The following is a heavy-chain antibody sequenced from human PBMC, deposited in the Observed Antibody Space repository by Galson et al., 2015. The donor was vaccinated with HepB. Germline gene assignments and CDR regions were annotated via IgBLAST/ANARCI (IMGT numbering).Heavy chain of an antibody. CDR3: ASIWFGELLSSDY. J-gene: IGHJ4*02. D-gene: IGHD3-10*01. CDR2: IYYSGST. Sequence: QVQLQESGPGLVKPSETLSLTCTVSGGSISSSSYYWGWIRQPPGKGLEWIGSIYYSGSTYYNPSLKSRVTISVDTSKNQFSLKLSSVTAADTAVYYCASIWFGELLSSDYWGQGTLVTVSS. CDR1: GGSISSSSYY. V-gene: IGHV4-39*01.